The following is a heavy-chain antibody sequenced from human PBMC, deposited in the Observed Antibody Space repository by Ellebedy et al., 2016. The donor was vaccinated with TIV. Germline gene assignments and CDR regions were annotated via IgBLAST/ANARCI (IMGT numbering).Heavy chain of an antibody. Sequence: GESLKISCAASGFTFTSYSMNWVRQAPGKGLEWVAYISHSSLTIYYADSVKGRFTISRDNATNSLYLQMSRLRDDDTAIYCCARDMAWGNARINDALDIWGQGTMVTVSP. J-gene: IGHJ3*02. CDR3: ARDMAWGNARINDALDI. CDR2: ISHSSLTI. D-gene: IGHD7-27*01. CDR1: GFTFTSYS. V-gene: IGHV3-48*02.